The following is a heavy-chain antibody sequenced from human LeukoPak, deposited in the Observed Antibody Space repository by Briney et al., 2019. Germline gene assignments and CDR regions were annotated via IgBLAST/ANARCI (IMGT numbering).Heavy chain of an antibody. Sequence: GGSLRLSCVGSELTFSAYAMSWVRQTPGKGLEWVSGISGNGANTDSADSVEGRLTISRDNSKDTLYLEMTNLRAEDAAVYYCVARNGYHYAFDYWGQGTQVVVSS. V-gene: IGHV3-23*01. CDR1: ELTFSAYA. D-gene: IGHD3-10*01. J-gene: IGHJ4*02. CDR2: ISGNGANT. CDR3: VARNGYHYAFDY.